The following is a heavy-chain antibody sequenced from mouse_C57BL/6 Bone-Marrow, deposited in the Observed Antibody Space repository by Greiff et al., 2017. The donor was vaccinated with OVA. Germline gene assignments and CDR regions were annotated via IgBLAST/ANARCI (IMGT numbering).Heavy chain of an antibody. Sequence: QVQLKQPGAELVRPGSSVKLSCKASGYTFTSYWMDWVKQRPGQGLEWIGNIYPSDSETHYNPKFKDKATLTVDKSSSTAYMQLSSLTSEDSAVYYCARGVTWFAYWGQGTLVTVSA. V-gene: IGHV1-61*01. CDR2: IYPSDSET. CDR1: GYTFTSYW. CDR3: ARGVTWFAY. J-gene: IGHJ3*01.